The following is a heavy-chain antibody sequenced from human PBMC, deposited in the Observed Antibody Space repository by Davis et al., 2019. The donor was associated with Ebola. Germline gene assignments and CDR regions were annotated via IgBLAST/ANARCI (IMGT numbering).Heavy chain of an antibody. D-gene: IGHD5-18*01. CDR2: IYYSGST. J-gene: IGHJ6*02. Sequence: MPSETLSLTCTVSGGSISSGGYFWSWIRQHPGKGLEWIGYIYYSGSTNSNPSLKSRVTISVDTSKNQFSLELSSVTAADTAVYYCARAPRGYRYGRMYYFYAMDVWGQGTTVTVSS. CDR1: GGSISSGGYF. CDR3: ARAPRGYRYGRMYYFYAMDV. V-gene: IGHV4-61*08.